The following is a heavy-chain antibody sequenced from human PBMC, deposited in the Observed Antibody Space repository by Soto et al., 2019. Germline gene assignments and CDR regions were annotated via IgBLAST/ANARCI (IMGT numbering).Heavy chain of an antibody. D-gene: IGHD3-16*01. J-gene: IGHJ6*02. V-gene: IGHV3-30-3*01. CDR3: ARVGFYYYGMDV. CDR1: GFTFSSYA. Sequence: GVSLRLSCAASGFTFSSYAMHWVRQAPGKGLEWVAVISYDGSNKYYADSVKGRFTISRDNSKNKMYLKMNSLRAEDTAVYYCARVGFYYYGMDVWGQGTTVSVSS. CDR2: ISYDGSNK.